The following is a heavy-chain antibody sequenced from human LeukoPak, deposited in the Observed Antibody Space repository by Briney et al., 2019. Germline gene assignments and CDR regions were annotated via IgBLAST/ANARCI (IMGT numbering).Heavy chain of an antibody. J-gene: IGHJ4*02. CDR2: ISGSGYNI. D-gene: IGHD3-22*01. V-gene: IGHV3-23*01. Sequence: GSLRLSCAASGFTFSSYAMSWVRQASGKGLEWGSRISGSGYNIYYADSVKGRFTISRDNSKNTLYLQMNSLRAEDTAVYYCAKRGDYYDSSGYYLGDYFDYWGQGTLVTVSS. CDR3: AKRGDYYDSSGYYLGDYFDY. CDR1: GFTFSSYA.